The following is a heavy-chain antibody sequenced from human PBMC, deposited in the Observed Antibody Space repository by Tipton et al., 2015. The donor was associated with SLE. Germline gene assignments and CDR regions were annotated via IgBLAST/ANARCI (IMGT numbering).Heavy chain of an antibody. D-gene: IGHD3-10*01. CDR2: INPSGGNT. CDR1: GYIFTTYY. J-gene: IGHJ4*02. CDR3: ARHLSGYYGPSFDY. V-gene: IGHV1-46*01. Sequence: QSGAEVKKPGASVKVSCKASGYIFTTYYIHWVRQAPGQGLEWMGRINPSGGNTIYAQKFQGRVTMTRDTSTSTVYMELRSLRSEDTAVYYCARHLSGYYGPSFDYWGQGTLVTVSS.